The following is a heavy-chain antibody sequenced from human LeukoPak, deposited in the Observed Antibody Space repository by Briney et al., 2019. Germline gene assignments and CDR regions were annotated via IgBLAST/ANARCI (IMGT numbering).Heavy chain of an antibody. CDR1: GDSISSGDYY. V-gene: IGHV4-61*02. CDR3: ASRRIRGVILW. D-gene: IGHD3-10*01. CDR2: ISSSGST. Sequence: SETLSLTCTVSGDSISSGDYYWSWIRQPAGKGLEWIGRISSSGSTNYNPSLKSRVTISVDTSKNQFSLKLSSVTAADTAVYYCASRRIRGVILWWGQGTLVTVSS. J-gene: IGHJ4*02.